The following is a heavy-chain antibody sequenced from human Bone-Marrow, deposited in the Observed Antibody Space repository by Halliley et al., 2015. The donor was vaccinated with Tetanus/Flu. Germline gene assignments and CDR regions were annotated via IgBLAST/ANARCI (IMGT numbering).Heavy chain of an antibody. CDR2: IEKDGSER. V-gene: IGHV3-7*04. J-gene: IGHJ4*02. CDR3: AREGAGLDF. Sequence: LDWVANIEKDGSERNYGDSVRGRCTIARDNTQNSLFLQRNNRGGEDTAVYYCAREGAGLDFWGQGTLVTVSS.